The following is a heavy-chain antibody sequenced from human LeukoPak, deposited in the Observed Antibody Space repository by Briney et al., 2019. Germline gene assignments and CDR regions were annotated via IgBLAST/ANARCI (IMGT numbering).Heavy chain of an antibody. CDR1: GFTFSSHG. CDR2: IWYDGSNK. J-gene: IGHJ3*02. CDR3: ARGRGSGWYDAFDI. V-gene: IGHV3-33*01. D-gene: IGHD6-19*01. Sequence: GESLRLSCAASGFTFSSHGMHWVRQAPGKGREWVAVIWYDGSNKFYADSVRGRFTISRDNSKNTLYVQMNSLRAEDTAVYYCARGRGSGWYDAFDIRGQGTMVTVSS.